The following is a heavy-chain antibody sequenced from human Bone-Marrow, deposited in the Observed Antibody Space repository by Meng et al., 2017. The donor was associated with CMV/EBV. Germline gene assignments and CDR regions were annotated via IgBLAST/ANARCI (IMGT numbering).Heavy chain of an antibody. CDR3: ARDQGYGYGDY. J-gene: IGHJ4*02. CDR1: GFTFSSYS. CDR2: ISSSSYI. Sequence: GGSLRLSCAASGFTFSSYSMNWVRQAPGKGLEWVSSISSSSYIYYADSVKGRFTISRDNAKNSLYLQMNSLRAEDTAVYYCARDQGYGYGDYWGQGTLVTVSS. D-gene: IGHD5-12*01. V-gene: IGHV3-21*01.